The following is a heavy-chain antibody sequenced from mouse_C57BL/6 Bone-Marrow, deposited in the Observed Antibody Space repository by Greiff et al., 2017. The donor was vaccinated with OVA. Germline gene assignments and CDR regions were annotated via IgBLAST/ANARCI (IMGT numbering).Heavy chain of an antibody. Sequence: VQLQQSGPELVKPGASVKISCKASGYTFTDYYMNWVKQSHGKSLEWIGDINPNNGGTSYNQKFKGKATLTVDKSSSTAYMELRSLTSEDSAVYYCGHYSNFYWYFDVWGTGTTVTVSS. CDR2: INPNNGGT. V-gene: IGHV1-26*01. CDR1: GYTFTDYY. D-gene: IGHD2-5*01. J-gene: IGHJ1*03. CDR3: GHYSNFYWYFDV.